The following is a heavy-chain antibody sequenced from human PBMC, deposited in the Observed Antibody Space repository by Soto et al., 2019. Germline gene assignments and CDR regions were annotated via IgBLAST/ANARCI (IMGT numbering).Heavy chain of an antibody. CDR2: IHGDGGKI. V-gene: IGHV3-7*01. J-gene: IGHJ4*02. Sequence: ESGGGLVQPGGSLRLSCAASGFMFSAYWMIWVRQAPGKGLEWVANIHGDGGKIYYVDSVKGRFTISRDNAKRSLYLQMNSLRAEDTAVYYCARDFYGGYTYGPGDYWGQGALVAVSS. CDR1: GFMFSAYW. D-gene: IGHD5-18*01. CDR3: ARDFYGGYTYGPGDY.